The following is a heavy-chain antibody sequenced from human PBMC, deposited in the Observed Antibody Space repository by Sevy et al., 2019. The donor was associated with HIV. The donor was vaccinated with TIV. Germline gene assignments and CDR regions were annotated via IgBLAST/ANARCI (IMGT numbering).Heavy chain of an antibody. CDR1: GFTFKNAW. D-gene: IGHD3-10*01. V-gene: IGHV3-15*01. CDR3: TSRVVTTNDY. Sequence: GGSLRLSCAASGFTFKNAWMNWVRQAPGKALEWVSRIKDIPDGAPTDYGVSVNGRFTISRDDSKSILYLQLNSLKIEDTAMYYCTSRVVTTNDYWGQGTLVTVSS. J-gene: IGHJ4*02. CDR2: IKDIPDGAPT.